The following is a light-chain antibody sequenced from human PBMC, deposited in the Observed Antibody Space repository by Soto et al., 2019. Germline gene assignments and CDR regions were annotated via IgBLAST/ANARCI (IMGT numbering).Light chain of an antibody. CDR3: AAWDDSLNGVV. CDR2: SNN. CDR1: TSNIGSNT. V-gene: IGLV1-44*01. Sequence: QSVLTQPPSASGTPGQRVTISCSGSTSNIGSNTVNWDQQLPGTAPKLLIYSNNQRPSGVPDRFSGSKSGTSASRAISGLQSEDEADYYCAAWDDSLNGVVFGGGTKLTVL. J-gene: IGLJ2*01.